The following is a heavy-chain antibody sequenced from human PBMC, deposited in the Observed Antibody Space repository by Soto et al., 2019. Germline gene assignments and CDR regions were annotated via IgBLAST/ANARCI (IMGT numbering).Heavy chain of an antibody. CDR1: GFTFSSYA. CDR3: AKDSSSDYYYYYYGMDV. J-gene: IGHJ6*02. V-gene: IGHV3-23*01. D-gene: IGHD6-13*01. CDR2: ISGSGGST. Sequence: GGSLRLSCAASGFTFSSYAMSWVRQAPGKGLEWVSAISGSGGSTYYADSVKGRFTISRDNSKNTLYLQMNSLRAEDTAVYYCAKDSSSDYYYYYYGMDVWGQGTTVTVSS.